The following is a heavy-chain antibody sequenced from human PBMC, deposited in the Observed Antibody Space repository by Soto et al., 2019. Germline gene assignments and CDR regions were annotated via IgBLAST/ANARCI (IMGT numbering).Heavy chain of an antibody. V-gene: IGHV1-69*01. CDR2: IIPIFGTA. Sequence: QVQLVQSGAEVRKPGSSVRVSCKASGGSFNRHTISWVRQAPGQGLEWMGGIIPIFGTANHAQKFQGRVTIIADASTSTGYMELSSLRSDDTAIYYCARGWGYDSTDYYYAYWGQGTLVIVSS. CDR1: GGSFNRHT. J-gene: IGHJ4*02. D-gene: IGHD3-22*01. CDR3: ARGWGYDSTDYYYAY.